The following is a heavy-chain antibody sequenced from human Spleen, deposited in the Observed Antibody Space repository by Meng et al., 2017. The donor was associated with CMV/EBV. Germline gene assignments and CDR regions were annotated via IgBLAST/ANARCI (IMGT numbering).Heavy chain of an antibody. J-gene: IGHJ4*02. CDR1: GFTFDDYD. Sequence: GESLKISCAASGFTFDDYDMTWVRQPPGKGPEWVSGINWNGGGTRYADSVKGRFTISRDNAKNSLYLQMNSLRVEDTALYYCARDRPCTPYYFDYWGQGTLVTVSS. CDR2: INWNGGGT. V-gene: IGHV3-20*04. CDR3: ARDRPCTPYYFDY.